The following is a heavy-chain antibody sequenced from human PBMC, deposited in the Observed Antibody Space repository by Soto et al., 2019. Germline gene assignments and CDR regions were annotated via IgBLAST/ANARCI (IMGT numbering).Heavy chain of an antibody. CDR3: VKDESINLYSGHFRH. CDR1: GFTFDDYA. CDR2: INWNSGSI. Sequence: EVQLVESGGGLVQPGRSLRLSCAASGFTFDDYAMHWVRQVPGKGLEWVSGINWNSGSISYADSVKGRFAISRDNAKNSLHLQMNSLRAEDTAFYYCVKDESINLYSGHFRHWGQGTLVTVSS. D-gene: IGHD1-26*01. J-gene: IGHJ1*01. V-gene: IGHV3-9*01.